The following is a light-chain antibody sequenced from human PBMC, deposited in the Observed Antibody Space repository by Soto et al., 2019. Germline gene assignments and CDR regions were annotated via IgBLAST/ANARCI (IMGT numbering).Light chain of an antibody. V-gene: IGLV2-14*03. CDR2: DVS. J-gene: IGLJ7*01. CDR1: SSDVGAYNY. CDR3: SSYTISSTRV. Sequence: QSALTQPASVSGSPGQSITISCTGTSSDVGAYNYVSWYQHHPGEAPKLMIYDVSTRPSGISNRFSGSKSGNTASLTISGLQAEDEADYFCSSYTISSTRVFGAGTQLTVL.